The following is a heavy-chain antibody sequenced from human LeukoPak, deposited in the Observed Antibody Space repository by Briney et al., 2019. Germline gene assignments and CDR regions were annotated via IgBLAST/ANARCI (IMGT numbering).Heavy chain of an antibody. Sequence: GGSLRLSCAASGFTFSSYGMHWVRQAPGKGLEWVAFIRYDGSNKYYADSVKGRFTISRDNSKNTLYLQMNSLRAEDTAVYYCAKGVRRTTSGAFDYWGQGTLVTVSS. D-gene: IGHD1-26*01. CDR1: GFTFSSYG. CDR3: AKGVRRTTSGAFDY. V-gene: IGHV3-30*02. J-gene: IGHJ4*02. CDR2: IRYDGSNK.